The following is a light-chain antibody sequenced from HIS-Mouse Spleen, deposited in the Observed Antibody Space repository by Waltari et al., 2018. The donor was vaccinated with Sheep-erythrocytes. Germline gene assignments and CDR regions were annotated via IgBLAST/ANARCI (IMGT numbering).Light chain of an antibody. CDR3: CSYAGSSTPWV. V-gene: IGLV2-23*01. Sequence: QSALTQPASVSGSPGQSITISCTGTSSDVGSYNLVPWYQQHPGKAPNLMIYEGSKRRSGVSNRFSGSKSGNTASLTIAGLQAEDEADYYCCSYAGSSTPWVFGGGTKLTVL. J-gene: IGLJ3*02. CDR2: EGS. CDR1: SSDVGSYNL.